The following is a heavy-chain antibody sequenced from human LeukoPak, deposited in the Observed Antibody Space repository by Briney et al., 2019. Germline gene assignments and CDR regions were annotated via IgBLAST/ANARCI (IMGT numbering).Heavy chain of an antibody. CDR3: ARDRTVTHAFDI. V-gene: IGHV4-59*01. CDR2: IYYSGST. D-gene: IGHD4-17*01. Sequence: SETLSLTCTVSGGSISNYYWSWIRQPPGKGLEWIGYIYYSGSTNYNPSLKSRVTISVDTSKNQFSLKLSSVTTADTAVYYCARDRTVTHAFDIWGQGTMVTVSS. CDR1: GGSISNYY. J-gene: IGHJ3*02.